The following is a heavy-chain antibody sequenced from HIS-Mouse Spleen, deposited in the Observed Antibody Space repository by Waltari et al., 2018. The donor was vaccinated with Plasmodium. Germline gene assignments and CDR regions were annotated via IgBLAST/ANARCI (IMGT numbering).Heavy chain of an antibody. CDR1: GFTFSSYW. D-gene: IGHD6-13*01. CDR3: ASSWYWYFDL. CDR2: IKKDGSEK. Sequence: EVQLVESGGGLVQPGGSLRLSCAASGFTFSSYWMSWVRQAPGKGLEWVDNIKKDGSEKYYVDSVKSRFPISRDNAKNSLYLQMNSLRAEDTAVYYCASSWYWYFDLWGRGTLVTVSS. V-gene: IGHV3-7*01. J-gene: IGHJ2*01.